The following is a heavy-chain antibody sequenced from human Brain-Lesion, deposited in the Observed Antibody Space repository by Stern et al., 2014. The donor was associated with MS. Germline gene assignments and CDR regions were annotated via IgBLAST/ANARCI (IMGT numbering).Heavy chain of an antibody. V-gene: IGHV1-24*01. CDR2: FDAEGGKT. J-gene: IGHJ4*02. CDR3: ATLSPGAGGNYYRHFDY. D-gene: IGHD1-26*01. Sequence: VQLVESGGEVKKPGASVKVSCKVSGYTLTELSMHWVRQAPRKGLEWVGGFDAEGGKTIYAQKVQGRVTITEDKSTDTAYMELSSLRSEDTAVYYCATLSPGAGGNYYRHFDYWGQGTLVTVSS. CDR1: GYTLTELS.